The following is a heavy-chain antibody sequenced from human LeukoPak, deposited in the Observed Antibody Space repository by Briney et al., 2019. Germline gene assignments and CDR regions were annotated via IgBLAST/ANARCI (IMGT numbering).Heavy chain of an antibody. CDR2: IYHSGST. CDR1: GGSISSGGYY. CDR3: ARERERRPFDY. V-gene: IGHV4-30-2*01. J-gene: IGHJ4*02. D-gene: IGHD1-26*01. Sequence: PSQTLSLTCTVSGGSISSGGYYWSWIRQPPGKGLEWIGYIYHSGSTYYNPSLKSRVTISVDRFKNQFSLKLSSVTAADTAVYYCARERERRPFDYWGQGTLVTVSS.